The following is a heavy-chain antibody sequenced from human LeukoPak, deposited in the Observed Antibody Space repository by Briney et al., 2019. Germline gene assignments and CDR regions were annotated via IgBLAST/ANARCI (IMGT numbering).Heavy chain of an antibody. D-gene: IGHD3-22*01. CDR1: GFTFSSYW. V-gene: IGHV3-23*01. Sequence: GGSLRLSCAASGFTFSSYWMHWVRQAPGKGLEWVSRVSGSGGSTYYADSVKGRFSISRDNSKNTLYLQMNSLRAEDTAVYYCARDSSGYGSFDYWGRGTLVTVSS. J-gene: IGHJ4*02. CDR2: VSGSGGST. CDR3: ARDSSGYGSFDY.